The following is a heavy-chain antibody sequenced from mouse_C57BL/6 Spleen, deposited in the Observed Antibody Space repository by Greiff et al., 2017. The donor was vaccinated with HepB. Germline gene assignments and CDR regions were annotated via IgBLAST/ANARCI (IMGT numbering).Heavy chain of an antibody. D-gene: IGHD1-1*01. CDR1: GFTFSDYG. Sequence: EVQVVESGGGLVKPGGSLKLSCAASGFTFSDYGMHWVRQAPEKGLEWVAYISSGSSTIYYADTVKGRFTISRDNAKNTLFLQMTSLRSEDTAMYYCARLTVVADYAMDYWGQGTSVTVSS. CDR2: ISSGSSTI. CDR3: ARLTVVADYAMDY. V-gene: IGHV5-17*01. J-gene: IGHJ4*01.